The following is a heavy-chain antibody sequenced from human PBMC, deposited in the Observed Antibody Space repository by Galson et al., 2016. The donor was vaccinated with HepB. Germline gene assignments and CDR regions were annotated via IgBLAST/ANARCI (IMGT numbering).Heavy chain of an antibody. Sequence: SLRLSCAASGFSVSSNFVSWVRQSPGKGLEWVSVIYTGGSTYYADSVKGRFTMSRDNSKNMLYLQMNSLRAEDTAVYYCARAIAAAGNFDYWGQGTLVTVSS. CDR1: GFSVSSNF. D-gene: IGHD6-13*01. CDR3: ARAIAAAGNFDY. CDR2: IYTGGST. J-gene: IGHJ4*02. V-gene: IGHV3-53*01.